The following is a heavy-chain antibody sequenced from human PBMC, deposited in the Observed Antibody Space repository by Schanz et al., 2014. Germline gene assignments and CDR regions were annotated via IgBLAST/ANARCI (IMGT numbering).Heavy chain of an antibody. J-gene: IGHJ5*02. V-gene: IGHV4-4*07. Sequence: QVQLQESGPGPVKSSETLSLTCTVSGGSISSFYWGWIRQPAGKGLEWIGRIYTSGSTNYNPSLKSRVTMSLDTSKTHFSLKLSSVTAADTAVYYCARDRGYDFSFDPWGQGTLVTVSS. CDR2: IYTSGST. CDR1: GGSISSFY. D-gene: IGHD3-3*01. CDR3: ARDRGYDFSFDP.